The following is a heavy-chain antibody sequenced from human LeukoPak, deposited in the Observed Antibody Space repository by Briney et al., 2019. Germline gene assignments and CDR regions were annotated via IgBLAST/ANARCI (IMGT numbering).Heavy chain of an antibody. D-gene: IGHD1-1*01. CDR1: GGSISSSTYY. CDR2: IYSSVNT. J-gene: IGHJ5*02. CDR3: ATLAGTTYH. Sequence: SETLSLTCTVSGGSISSSTYYWGWIRQPPGKGLEWIGSIYSSVNTYYNPPLKSRVTISGDTSNNQFSLKLSSVTAADTAIYYCATLAGTTYHWGQGTLVTVSS. V-gene: IGHV4-39*07.